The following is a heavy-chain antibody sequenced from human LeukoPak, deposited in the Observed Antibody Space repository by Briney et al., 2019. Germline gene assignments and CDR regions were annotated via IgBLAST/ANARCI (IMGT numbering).Heavy chain of an antibody. CDR1: GGTFSSYA. CDR2: IIPIFGTA. CDR3: ARVGYSYGLDY. D-gene: IGHD5-18*01. V-gene: IGHV1-69*01. J-gene: IGHJ4*02. Sequence: ASVKVSCKASGGTFSSYAISWVRQAPGQGLEWMGGIIPIFGTANYAQKFQGRVTITADESMSTAYMELSSLRSEDTAVYYCARVGYSYGLDYWGQGTLVTVSS.